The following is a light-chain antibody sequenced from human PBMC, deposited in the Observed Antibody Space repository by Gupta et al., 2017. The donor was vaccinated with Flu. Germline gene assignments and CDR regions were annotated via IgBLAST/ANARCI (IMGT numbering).Light chain of an antibody. CDR3: FLTSSGPWV. CDR2: DTS. V-gene: IGLV7-46*01. Sequence: QAVVTQEPSLTVSPGATVTLTCGSSTGAVTRGHYPYWFQQKPGQAPRTLIYDTSNKHSWTPARFLGSLVGGNAVMNLSGAHPEEDAYYYCFLTSSGPWVFGGGTKLTVL. J-gene: IGLJ3*02. CDR1: TGAVTRGHY.